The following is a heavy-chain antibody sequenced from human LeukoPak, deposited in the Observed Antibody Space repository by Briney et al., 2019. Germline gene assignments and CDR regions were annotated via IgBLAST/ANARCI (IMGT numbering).Heavy chain of an antibody. CDR3: AKGTFGVVLV. V-gene: IGHV3-9*01. D-gene: IGHD3-3*01. Sequence: GRSLSLSCAASGFTFDDYAMHWVRQAPGKGLEWVSGISWNSGSISYADSVKGRFTISRDNAKNSLYLQMNSLRAEDTALYYCAKGTFGVVLVWGQGTLVTVSS. CDR2: ISWNSGSI. J-gene: IGHJ4*02. CDR1: GFTFDDYA.